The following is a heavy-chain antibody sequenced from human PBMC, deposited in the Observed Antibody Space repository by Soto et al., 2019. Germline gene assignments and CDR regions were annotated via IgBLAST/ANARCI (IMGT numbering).Heavy chain of an antibody. CDR2: IYYSGST. CDR3: ARQVDYDFWSSLGRWFDP. J-gene: IGHJ5*02. V-gene: IGHV4-59*08. CDR1: GGSISSYY. Sequence: SETLSLTCTVSGGSISSYYWSWIRQPPGKGLEWIGYIYYSGSTNYNPSLKSRVTISVDTSKSQFSLKLSSVTAADTAVYYCARQVDYDFWSSLGRWFDPWGQGTLVTVSS. D-gene: IGHD3-3*01.